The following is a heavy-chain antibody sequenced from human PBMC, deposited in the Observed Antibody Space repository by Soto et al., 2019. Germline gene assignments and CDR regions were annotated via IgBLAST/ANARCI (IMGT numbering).Heavy chain of an antibody. V-gene: IGHV1-69*06. CDR2: IIPIFGTA. D-gene: IGHD2-15*01. CDR3: ARGYCSGGSCYEYNWFDP. J-gene: IGHJ5*02. Sequence: GASVKVSCKASGGTFSSYAISWVRQAPGQGLEWMGGIIPIFGTATYAQKFQGRVTITADKSTSTAYMELSSLRSEDTAVYYCARGYCSGGSCYEYNWFDPWGQGTLVTVS. CDR1: GGTFSSYA.